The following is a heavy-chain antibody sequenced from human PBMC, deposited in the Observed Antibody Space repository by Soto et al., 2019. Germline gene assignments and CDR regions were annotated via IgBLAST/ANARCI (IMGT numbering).Heavy chain of an antibody. Sequence: QVQLQQWGAGLLKPSETLSLTCAVYGGSFSGYYWSWIRQPPGKGLEWIGEINHSGSTNYNPSLKSRVTISVDTSKNQFSLKLSSVTAADTAVYYCARKGGGYCSSTGCYLPYYYYYYMDVWGKGTTVTVSS. J-gene: IGHJ6*03. CDR3: ARKGGGYCSSTGCYLPYYYYYYMDV. CDR2: INHSGST. V-gene: IGHV4-34*01. D-gene: IGHD2-2*01. CDR1: GGSFSGYY.